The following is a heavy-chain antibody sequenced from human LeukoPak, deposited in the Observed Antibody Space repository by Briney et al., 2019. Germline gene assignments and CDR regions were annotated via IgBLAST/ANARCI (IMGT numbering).Heavy chain of an antibody. D-gene: IGHD2-2*01. J-gene: IGHJ6*03. CDR1: GFTFSSYG. CDR2: IWYDGSNK. CDR3: ARGSTYYYYYMDV. Sequence: GRSLRLSCAASGFTFSSYGMHWVRQPPAKGLEWVAVIWYDGSNKYYADSVKGRFTISRDNSKNTLYLQMNSLRAEDTAVYYCARGSTYYYYYMDVWGKGTTVTVSS. V-gene: IGHV3-33*01.